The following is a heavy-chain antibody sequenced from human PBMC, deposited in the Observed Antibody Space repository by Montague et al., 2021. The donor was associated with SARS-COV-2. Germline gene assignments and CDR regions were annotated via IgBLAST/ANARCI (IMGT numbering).Heavy chain of an antibody. D-gene: IGHD3-10*01. CDR1: GGSISGYY. CDR2: IPYKGNT. Sequence: SETLSLTCTVSGGSISGYYWSWIRHAPANVLESVAYIPYKGNTNYNPSLTSQVTLSLEESKSEFSLKLSSVTAADTAVYFCGRTPGRGGMDVWGQGTTVTVS. J-gene: IGHJ6*02. V-gene: IGHV4-59*01. CDR3: GRTPGRGGMDV.